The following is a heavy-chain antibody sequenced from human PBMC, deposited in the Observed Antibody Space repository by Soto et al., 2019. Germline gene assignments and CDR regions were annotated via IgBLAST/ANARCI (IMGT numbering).Heavy chain of an antibody. J-gene: IGHJ4*02. CDR2: IIPMFGLA. CDR1: GDTFNSYT. Sequence: SVKVSCKGSGDTFNSYTVTWVRQAPGQGLEWVGRIIPMFGLASYAQNFQGRVTITADKSMNTAYMELSSLRSEDTAVYYCAKDGTQWVLVPADYWGQGSLVTVSS. CDR3: AKDGTQWVLVPADY. V-gene: IGHV1-69*04. D-gene: IGHD2-2*01.